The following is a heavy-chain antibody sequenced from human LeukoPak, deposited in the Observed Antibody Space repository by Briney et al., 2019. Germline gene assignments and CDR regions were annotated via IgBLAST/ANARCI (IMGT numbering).Heavy chain of an antibody. CDR1: GYTFTGSY. CDR2: INPNSGGT. CDR3: ARGRTTYYYDSSGYYHFDY. V-gene: IGHV1-2*02. D-gene: IGHD3-22*01. Sequence: ASVKVSCKASGYTFTGSYMHWVRQAPGQGLEWMGWINPNSGGTNYAQKFQGRVTMTRDTSISTAYMELSRLRSDDTAVYYCARGRTTYYYDSSGYYHFDYWGQGTLVTVSS. J-gene: IGHJ4*02.